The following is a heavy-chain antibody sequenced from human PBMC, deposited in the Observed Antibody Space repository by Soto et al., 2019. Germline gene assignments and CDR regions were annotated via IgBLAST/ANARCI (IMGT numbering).Heavy chain of an antibody. CDR3: FDY. V-gene: IGHV3-9*01. Sequence: EVQLVESGGGLVQPGRSLRLSCAASGFTFDDYAMHWVRQAPGKGLEWVSGISWNSGSIGYADSVKGRFTISRDNAKNSLYLQMNSLRAPWWWLLPIFDYWGQGTLVTVSS. CDR2: ISWNSGSI. CDR1: GFTFDDYA. J-gene: IGHJ4*02. D-gene: IGHD2-15*01.